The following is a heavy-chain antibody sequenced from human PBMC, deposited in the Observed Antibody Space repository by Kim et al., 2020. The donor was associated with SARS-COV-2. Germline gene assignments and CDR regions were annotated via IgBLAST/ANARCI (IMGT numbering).Heavy chain of an antibody. V-gene: IGHV3-30*02. D-gene: IGHD6-19*01. CDR3: AKLLAGTSGMDV. Sequence: YYADSVKGRFTISRDNSKNTLYLKMNSLRAEDTAVYYCAKLLAGTSGMDVWGQGTTVTVSS. J-gene: IGHJ6*02.